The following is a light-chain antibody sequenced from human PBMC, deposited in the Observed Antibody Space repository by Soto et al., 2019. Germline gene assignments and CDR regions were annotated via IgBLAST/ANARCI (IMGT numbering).Light chain of an antibody. J-gene: IGLJ2*01. Sequence: QPVLTQPPSVSGAPGQRVTISCTGGSSNIGTGYDVHWYQQLPGTAPKLLIYRNSNRPSGVPDRFSGSKSGTSASLAITGLLAEDEADYYCQSYDSSLSGSKVFGGGTKLTVL. V-gene: IGLV1-40*01. CDR3: QSYDSSLSGSKV. CDR1: SSNIGTGYD. CDR2: RNS.